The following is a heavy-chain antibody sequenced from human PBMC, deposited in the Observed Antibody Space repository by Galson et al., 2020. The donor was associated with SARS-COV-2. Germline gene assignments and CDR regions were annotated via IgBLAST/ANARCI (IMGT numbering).Heavy chain of an antibody. Sequence: GGSLRLSCAASGFTFSSYGMHWVRQAPGKGLEWVAVIWYDGSNKYYADSVKGRFTISRDNSKNTLYLQMNSLRAEDTAVYYCARDSYYYDSSGYYYPDYYYYGMDVWGQGTTVTVSS. CDR3: ARDSYYYDSSGYYYPDYYYYGMDV. D-gene: IGHD3-22*01. CDR2: IWYDGSNK. V-gene: IGHV3-33*01. J-gene: IGHJ6*02. CDR1: GFTFSSYG.